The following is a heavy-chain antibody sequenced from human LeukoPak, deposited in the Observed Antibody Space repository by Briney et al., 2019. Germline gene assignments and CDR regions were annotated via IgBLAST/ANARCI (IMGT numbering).Heavy chain of an antibody. Sequence: PSETLSLTCTVSGYSITTGYYWDWIRQPPGKGLEWIGTFYHGGSTYYNPSLKSRVTISVDTSKNQFSLKLSSVTAADTAVYYCARGTDTAMVGNDYWGQGTLVTVSS. V-gene: IGHV4-38-2*02. CDR3: ARGTDTAMVGNDY. D-gene: IGHD5-18*01. J-gene: IGHJ4*02. CDR2: FYHGGST. CDR1: GYSITTGYY.